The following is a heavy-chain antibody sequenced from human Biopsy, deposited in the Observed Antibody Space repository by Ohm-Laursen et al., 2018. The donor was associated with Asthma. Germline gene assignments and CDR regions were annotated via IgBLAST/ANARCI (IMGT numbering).Heavy chain of an antibody. CDR1: GGTFNTYV. V-gene: IGHV1-69*13. D-gene: IGHD2-2*01. CDR3: ARKAGSCISRTCYSLDF. CDR2: INSVFGTT. Sequence: GASVKVSCKPLGGTFNTYVIGWARQAPGQGLEWMGEINSVFGTTTYPQKFQDRVTITADDSTSTVYMELSSLRSEDTAVYYCARKAGSCISRTCYSLDFWGQGTLVTVSS. J-gene: IGHJ4*02.